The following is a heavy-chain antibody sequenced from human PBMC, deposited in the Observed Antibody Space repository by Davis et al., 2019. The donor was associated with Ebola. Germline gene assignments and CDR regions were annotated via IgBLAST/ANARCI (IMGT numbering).Heavy chain of an antibody. D-gene: IGHD6-13*01. Sequence: AASVKVSCKASGGTFSSYVISWVREATGQGLEWMGGIIPIFGTANYAQKFQGRVTMTTDTSTSTAYMELRSLRSDDTAVYYCARGRGIAAAGPIDYWGQGTLVTVSS. J-gene: IGHJ4*02. CDR1: GGTFSSYV. V-gene: IGHV1-69*05. CDR3: ARGRGIAAAGPIDY. CDR2: IIPIFGTA.